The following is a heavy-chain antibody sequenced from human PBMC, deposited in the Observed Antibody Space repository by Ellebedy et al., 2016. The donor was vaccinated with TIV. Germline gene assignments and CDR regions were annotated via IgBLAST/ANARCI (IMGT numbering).Heavy chain of an antibody. D-gene: IGHD1-14*01. J-gene: IGHJ4*02. CDR3: ARHWSLEPPDGGDY. Sequence: GESLKISCKGSGFSFTTYWIAWVRQMPGKGLEWMGIIYPGDSDTKYSPSFQGQVTISADKSISTAYLQWNSLKASDTAIYYCARHWSLEPPDGGDYWGQGTLVTVSS. CDR2: IYPGDSDT. CDR1: GFSFTTYW. V-gene: IGHV5-51*01.